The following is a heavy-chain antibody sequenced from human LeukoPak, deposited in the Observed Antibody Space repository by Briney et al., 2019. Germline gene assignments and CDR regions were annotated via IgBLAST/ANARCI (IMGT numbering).Heavy chain of an antibody. D-gene: IGHD3-22*01. V-gene: IGHV3-23*01. CDR1: GFTFSSYA. CDR3: AKASAMIVVVSKHFDY. CDR2: ISGSGGST. J-gene: IGHJ4*02. Sequence: GGSLRLSCAASGFTFSSYAMSWVRRAPGKGLEWVSAISGSGGSTYYADSVKGRFTISRDNSKNTLYLQMNSLRAEDTAVYYCAKASAMIVVVSKHFDYWSQGTLVTVSS.